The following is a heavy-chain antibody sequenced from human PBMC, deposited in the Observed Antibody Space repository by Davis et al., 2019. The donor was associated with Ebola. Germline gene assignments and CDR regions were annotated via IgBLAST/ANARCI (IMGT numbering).Heavy chain of an antibody. V-gene: IGHV3-48*01. CDR3: ARDSEQWTTRNYYYGMDV. D-gene: IGHD6-19*01. Sequence: GESLKISCVASGGTFSDFSMNWVRQTPGKGLQWISYISSGGVTMYYADSVKGRFTISRDNSKNTLYLQMISLRPEDTAVYYCARDSEQWTTRNYYYGMDVWGKGTTVTVSS. CDR2: ISSGGVTM. J-gene: IGHJ6*04. CDR1: GGTFSDFS.